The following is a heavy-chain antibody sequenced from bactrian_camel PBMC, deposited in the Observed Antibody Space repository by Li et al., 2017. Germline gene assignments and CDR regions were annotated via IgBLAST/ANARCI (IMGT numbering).Heavy chain of an antibody. J-gene: IGHJ6*01. Sequence: HVQLVESGGGSVQAGGSLRLSCTDPGFISNNCAMDWYRQAAGKQREWISTIRSDGSKSYEDSVKGRFTMSKDKAKDTVYLQMDSLKPEDTAMYYCAAECAPDEAGGFRYWGQGTQVTVS. CDR1: GFISNNCA. V-gene: IGHV3S53*01. CDR3: AAECAPDEAGGFRY. D-gene: IGHD6*01. CDR2: IRSDGSK.